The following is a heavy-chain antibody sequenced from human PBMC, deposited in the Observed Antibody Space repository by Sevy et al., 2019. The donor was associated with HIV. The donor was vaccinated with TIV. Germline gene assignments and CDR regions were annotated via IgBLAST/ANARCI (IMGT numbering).Heavy chain of an antibody. CDR1: GEPFSGYY. J-gene: IGHJ4*02. CDR3: VRQDLATAAPRPY. CDR2: INHSGIT. Sequence: SDTLSLTCTVHGEPFSGYYWSWIRQPPGKGLEWIGEINHSGITHYNPSLKSRVTLSVDTSKNHFSLKLSSVTAADTAVYYCVRQDLATAAPRPYWGKGSLVTVSS. V-gene: IGHV4-34*01. D-gene: IGHD6-6*01.